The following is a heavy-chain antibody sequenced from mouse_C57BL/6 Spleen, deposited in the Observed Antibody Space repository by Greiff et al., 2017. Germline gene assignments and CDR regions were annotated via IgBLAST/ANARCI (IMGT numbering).Heavy chain of an antibody. CDR1: GYTFTSYW. Sequence: VQLQQSGAELVKPGASVKMSCKASGYTFTSYWITWVKQRPGQGLEWIGDIYPGSGSTNYNEKFKSKATLTVDTSSSTAYMQLSSLTSEDSAVYYCARSLFDYGSSYDYWGQGTTLTVSS. J-gene: IGHJ2*01. V-gene: IGHV1-55*01. CDR2: IYPGSGST. D-gene: IGHD1-1*01. CDR3: ARSLFDYGSSYDY.